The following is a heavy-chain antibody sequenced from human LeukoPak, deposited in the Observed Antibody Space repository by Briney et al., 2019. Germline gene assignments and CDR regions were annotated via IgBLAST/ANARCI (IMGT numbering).Heavy chain of an antibody. D-gene: IGHD6-13*01. V-gene: IGHV4-61*02. J-gene: IGHJ4*02. CDR1: GGSISSGSYY. CDR3: ARGMDETAIAAAGLYY. Sequence: ASETLSLTCTVSGGSISSGSYYWSWIRQPAGKGLEWIGRIYTSGSTNYNPSLKSRVTISVDTSKNQFSLKLSSVTAADTAVYYCARGMDETAIAAAGLYYWGQGTLVTVSS. CDR2: IYTSGST.